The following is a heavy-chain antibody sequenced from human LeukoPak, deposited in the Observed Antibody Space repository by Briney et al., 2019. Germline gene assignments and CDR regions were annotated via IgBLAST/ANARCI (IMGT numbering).Heavy chain of an antibody. V-gene: IGHV3-21*01. J-gene: IGHJ4*02. CDR2: ISSSSSYI. D-gene: IGHD1-26*01. Sequence: GGSLRLSWAASGFTFSSYSMNWVRQAPGKGLEWVASISSSSSYIYYADSVKGRYTISRDNSKNTLYLQMNSLRAEDTAVYFCAGDKTTGGYYEFAYWGQGALVTISS. CDR3: AGDKTTGGYYEFAY. CDR1: GFTFSSYS.